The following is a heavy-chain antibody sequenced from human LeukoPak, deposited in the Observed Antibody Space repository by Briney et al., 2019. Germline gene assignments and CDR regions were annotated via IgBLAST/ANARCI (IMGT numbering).Heavy chain of an antibody. D-gene: IGHD1-26*01. J-gene: IGHJ4*02. Sequence: GGSLSLSCAASGFTFSSYSMIWVRQAPGQGLDWVSVIYSADSAYYADSVRGRFTISRDNSKNTLYLQMNSLRADDTAVYYCAREVGGGATNYFDYWGQGTLVTVSS. CDR1: GFTFSSYS. CDR2: IYSADSA. V-gene: IGHV3-53*01. CDR3: AREVGGGATNYFDY.